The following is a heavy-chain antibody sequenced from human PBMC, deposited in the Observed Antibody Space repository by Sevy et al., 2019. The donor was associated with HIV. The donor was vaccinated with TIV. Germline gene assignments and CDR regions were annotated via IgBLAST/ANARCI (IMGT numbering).Heavy chain of an antibody. CDR3: AKAPLYSSSSIRDYYYGMDV. CDR1: GFTFSSYA. V-gene: IGHV3-23*01. CDR2: ISGSGGST. J-gene: IGHJ6*02. Sequence: GGSLRLSCAASGFTFSSYAMSWVRQAPGKGLEWVSAISGSGGSTYYADFVKGRFTISRDNSKNTLYLQMNSLRAEDTAVYYCAKAPLYSSSSIRDYYYGMDVWGQGTTVTVSS. D-gene: IGHD6-6*01.